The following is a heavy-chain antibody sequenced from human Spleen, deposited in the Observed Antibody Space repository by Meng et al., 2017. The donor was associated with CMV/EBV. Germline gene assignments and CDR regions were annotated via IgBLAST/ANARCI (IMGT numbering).Heavy chain of an antibody. CDR1: GGSISSSSYY. D-gene: IGHD1-26*01. CDR3: ARGKQDAWELLAY. J-gene: IGHJ4*02. V-gene: IGHV4-39*06. Sequence: RRQLQESGPGLVKPSGTLSLPCTVSGGSISSSSYYWGWIRQPPGKGLEWIGSIYYSGSTNYNPSLKRRVTISVDTSKNQFSLKVNSVTAADTAVYYCARGKQDAWELLAYWGQGALVTVSS. CDR2: IYYSGST.